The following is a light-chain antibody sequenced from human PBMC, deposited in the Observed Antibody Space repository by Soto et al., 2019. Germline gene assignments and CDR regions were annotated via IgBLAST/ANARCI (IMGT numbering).Light chain of an antibody. V-gene: IGKV3-11*01. J-gene: IGKJ1*01. CDR3: QQRSNWPRT. CDR2: DAS. CDR1: QSVSSY. Sequence: EIVLTQSPATLSLSPGERATLSCRASQSVSSYLAWYQQKPGQAPRLLIYDASNRATGIPARFIGSGSGTDFTLTISSLVPEDFAVYYCQQRSNWPRTFGQGTKVEIK.